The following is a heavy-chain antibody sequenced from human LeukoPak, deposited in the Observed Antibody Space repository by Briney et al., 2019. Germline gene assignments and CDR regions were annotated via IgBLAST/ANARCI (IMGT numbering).Heavy chain of an antibody. CDR2: INTNTGGT. CDR3: ARDDSSSSANAFDI. Sequence: ASVKVSCKASRYTFTVYHMHSVRQAPGQGVEWRVWINTNTGGTNYAQEFQGRVTMTRDTSISTAYMDLSSLRSDDTAVYYCARDDSSSSANAFDIWGQGTMVSVSS. V-gene: IGHV1-2*02. D-gene: IGHD6-6*01. CDR1: RYTFTVYH. J-gene: IGHJ3*02.